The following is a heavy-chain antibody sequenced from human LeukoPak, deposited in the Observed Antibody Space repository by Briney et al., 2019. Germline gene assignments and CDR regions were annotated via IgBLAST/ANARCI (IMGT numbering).Heavy chain of an antibody. D-gene: IGHD6-19*01. J-gene: IGHJ5*02. V-gene: IGHV4-59*01. CDR1: GGSISSYY. CDR3: ARAGRSSGWSNWFDP. CDR2: IYYSGST. Sequence: SETLSLTCTVSGGSISSYYWSWIRQPPGKGLEWIGYIYYSGSTNYNPSLKSRVTISVDTSKNQFSLKLSSVTAADTAVYYCARAGRSSGWSNWFDPWGQGTLVTVSS.